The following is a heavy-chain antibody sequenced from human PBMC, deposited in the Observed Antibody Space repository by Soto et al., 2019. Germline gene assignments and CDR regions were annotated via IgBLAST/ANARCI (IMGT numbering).Heavy chain of an antibody. D-gene: IGHD1-1*01. CDR1: GGSISSYY. Sequence: QVQLQESGPGLVKPSETLSLTCTVSGGSISSYYWSWIRQPPGKGLEWIGYIYYSGSTNYNPSLKSRVTISVDTSKNQFSLKLSSVTAADTAVYYCARNLRYGYWYFDLWGRGTLVTVSS. CDR3: ARNLRYGYWYFDL. J-gene: IGHJ2*01. V-gene: IGHV4-59*08. CDR2: IYYSGST.